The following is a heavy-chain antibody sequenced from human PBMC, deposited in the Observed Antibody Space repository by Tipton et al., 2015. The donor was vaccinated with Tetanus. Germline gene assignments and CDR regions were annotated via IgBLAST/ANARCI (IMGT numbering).Heavy chain of an antibody. J-gene: IGHJ4*02. CDR2: ISSTSRYI. D-gene: IGHD1-26*01. CDR3: VSGSSLDY. CDR1: GFTFSFYW. Sequence: SLRLSCAASGFTFSFYWMNWVRQAPGKGLEWVSSISSTSRYIYYADSVKGRFTISRDNAKNSLFLQLSSLRVDDTALYFCVSGSSLDYWGQGTLVAVSP. V-gene: IGHV3-21*01.